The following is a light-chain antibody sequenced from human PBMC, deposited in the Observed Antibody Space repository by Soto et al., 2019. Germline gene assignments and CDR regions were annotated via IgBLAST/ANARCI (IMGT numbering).Light chain of an antibody. Sequence: IVMTQSPATLSVSTGERATLSCRASQSVSSNLAWYQQKPGQAPRLLIYGASTRATGIPDRFSGSGSGTDFTLTISRLEPEDFAVYYCQQYGSSPVAFGQGTKVDIK. J-gene: IGKJ1*01. V-gene: IGKV3-20*01. CDR3: QQYGSSPVA. CDR2: GAS. CDR1: QSVSSN.